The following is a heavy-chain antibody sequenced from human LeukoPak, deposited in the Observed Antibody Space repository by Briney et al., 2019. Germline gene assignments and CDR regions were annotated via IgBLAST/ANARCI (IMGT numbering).Heavy chain of an antibody. CDR2: ISYDGSNK. CDR3: ARGDIVGAQINSENFDY. D-gene: IGHD1-26*01. Sequence: PGRSLRLSCAASGFTFSSYAMPWVRQAPGKGLEWVAVISYDGSNKYYADSVKGRFTISRDNSKNTLYLQMNSLRAEDTAVYYCARGDIVGAQINSENFDYWGQGTLVTVSS. V-gene: IGHV3-30-3*01. J-gene: IGHJ4*02. CDR1: GFTFSSYA.